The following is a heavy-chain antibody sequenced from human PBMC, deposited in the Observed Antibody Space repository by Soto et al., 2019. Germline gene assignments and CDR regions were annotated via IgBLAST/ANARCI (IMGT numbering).Heavy chain of an antibody. CDR1: GGSISSSSYY. D-gene: IGHD6-13*01. CDR2: IYYSGST. Sequence: SETLSLTCTVSGGSISSSSYYWGWIRQPPGKGLEWIGSIYYSGSTYYNPSLKSRVTISVDTSKNQFSLKLSSVTAADTAVYYCARHVGEAGYSSRGGLHQKLPFDYWGQGTLVTVSS. CDR3: ARHVGEAGYSSRGGLHQKLPFDY. J-gene: IGHJ4*02. V-gene: IGHV4-39*01.